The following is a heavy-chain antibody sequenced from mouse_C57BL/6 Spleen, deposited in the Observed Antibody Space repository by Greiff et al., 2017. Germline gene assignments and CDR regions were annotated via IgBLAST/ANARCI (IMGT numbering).Heavy chain of an antibody. Sequence: VQLQQSGPELVKPGASVKISCKASGYSFTDYNMNWVKQSNGKSLEWIGVFNPNYGTTSYNQKFKGKATLTVDHSSSTAYMQLISLPSEDPAVYYCAREEAETAYFDVWGTGTTGTVSS. CDR1: GYSFTDYN. J-gene: IGHJ1*03. CDR2: FNPNYGTT. CDR3: AREEAETAYFDV. D-gene: IGHD1-2*01. V-gene: IGHV1-39*01.